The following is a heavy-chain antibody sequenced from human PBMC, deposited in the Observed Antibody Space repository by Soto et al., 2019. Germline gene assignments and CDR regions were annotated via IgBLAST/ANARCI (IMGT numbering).Heavy chain of an antibody. D-gene: IGHD5-12*01. CDR3: ARETATAEPIYWYFDL. CDR2: IIPMFGTA. V-gene: IGHV1-69*01. Sequence: QVQLVQSGAEVQKPGSSVKVSCKASGGTFSRYAISWVRQAPGQGLEWMGGIIPMFGTANYAQKFQGRVTITADESTSTAYMELSSLRSEDTAVYYCARETATAEPIYWYFDLWGRGTLVTVSS. CDR1: GGTFSRYA. J-gene: IGHJ2*01.